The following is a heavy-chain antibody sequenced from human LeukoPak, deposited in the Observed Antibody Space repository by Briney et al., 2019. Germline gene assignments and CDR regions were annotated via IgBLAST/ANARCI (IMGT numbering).Heavy chain of an antibody. J-gene: IGHJ4*02. D-gene: IGHD3-3*01. Sequence: SETLSLTCTVSGGSISSSSHYWGWIRQPPGKGLEWIGNIYYNGSRYYNPSLKNRVTISVDTSKNQYSLKLSSVTAADTAVYYFARSITIFGGLFLHFDYWGQGALFTVSS. V-gene: IGHV4-39*01. CDR3: ARSITIFGGLFLHFDY. CDR1: GGSISSSSHY. CDR2: IYYNGSR.